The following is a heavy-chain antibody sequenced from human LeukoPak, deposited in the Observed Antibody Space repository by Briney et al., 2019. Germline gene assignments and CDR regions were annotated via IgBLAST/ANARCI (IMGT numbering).Heavy chain of an antibody. CDR2: IYYSGSA. CDR3: ARSQNYYGSGDY. D-gene: IGHD3-10*01. V-gene: IGHV4-61*01. CDR1: GVSVSNGNYY. J-gene: IGHJ4*02. Sequence: SETLSLTCTVSGVSVSNGNYYWSWLRQPPGKALEWIGYIYYSGSANYNPSLEGRVTISVDTSKNQFSVKLSSVTAADAAVYYCARSQNYYGSGDYWSQGTLVTVSS.